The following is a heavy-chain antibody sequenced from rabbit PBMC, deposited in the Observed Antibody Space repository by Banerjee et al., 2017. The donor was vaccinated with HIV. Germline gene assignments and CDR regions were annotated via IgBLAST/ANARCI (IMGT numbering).Heavy chain of an antibody. CDR2: INTSSGNT. D-gene: IGHD6-1*01. V-gene: IGHV1S45*01. CDR3: ARGYAGYGYDGEYTL. J-gene: IGHJ4*01. CDR1: GFSFSNKYV. Sequence: QEQLEESGGDLVKPEGSLTLTCTASGFSFSNKYVMCWVRQAPGKGLEWIACINTSSGNTVYATWAKGRFTISRTSSTTVALQMTSLTAADTATYFCARGYAGYGYDGEYTLWGPGTLVTVS.